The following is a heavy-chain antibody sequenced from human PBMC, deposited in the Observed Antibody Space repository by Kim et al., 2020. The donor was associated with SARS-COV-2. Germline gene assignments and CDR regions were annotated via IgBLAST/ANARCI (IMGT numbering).Heavy chain of an antibody. V-gene: IGHV3-23*01. CDR1: GFAFNSFA. Sequence: GGSLRLSCAASGFAFNSFAMRWVRQAPGKGLEWVSAISDTGGTTSYAASVKGRFTISRDNSKNTLYLQMNSLRAEDMAIYFCARGYCGGGTCYRMDVWGQGTTVAVFS. D-gene: IGHD2-15*01. CDR2: ISDTGGTT. CDR3: ARGYCGGGTCYRMDV. J-gene: IGHJ6*02.